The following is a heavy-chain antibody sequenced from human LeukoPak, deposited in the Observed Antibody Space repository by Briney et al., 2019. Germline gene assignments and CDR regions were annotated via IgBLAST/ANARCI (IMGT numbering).Heavy chain of an antibody. D-gene: IGHD6-13*01. CDR2: ISPNSGDT. Sequence: GASVKVSCKASGYTFTGHYMQWVRQAPGQGLEWMGWISPNSGDTLHAQKFQGRVTMARDTSINTAYMELSNLRSDDTAVYYCARARQGAGTYAFDIWGQETMVTVSS. CDR3: ARARQGAGTYAFDI. CDR1: GYTFTGHY. J-gene: IGHJ3*02. V-gene: IGHV1-2*02.